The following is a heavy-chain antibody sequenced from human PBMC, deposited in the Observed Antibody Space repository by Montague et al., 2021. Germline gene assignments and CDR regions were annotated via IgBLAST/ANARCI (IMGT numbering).Heavy chain of an antibody. J-gene: IGHJ6*02. D-gene: IGHD3-10*01. CDR1: GGSLSGYF. CDR3: ARDTWFRENLSSLYYYGIDV. V-gene: IGHV4-34*01. CDR2: INHSGDA. Sequence: SETLSLTCAVSGGSLSGYFWTWIRQPPGKGLEWVGEINHSGDANYNPSLESRVTMTVDTSKRQFSLRLTSLTAADTAIYYCARDTWFRENLSSLYYYGIDVWGQGTTVTVSS.